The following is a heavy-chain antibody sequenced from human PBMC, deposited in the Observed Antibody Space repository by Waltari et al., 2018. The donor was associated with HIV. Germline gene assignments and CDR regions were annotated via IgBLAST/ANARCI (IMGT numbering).Heavy chain of an antibody. Sequence: QVQLQESGPGLLKPSETLSLTCAVSGYSISRGYYWGWIRQPPGKGLEWIGRIYHSGSTYYNPSLKSRVTISVDTSKNQFSLKLSSVTAADTAIYHCASAFIEYFDSWGQGTLVTVSS. J-gene: IGHJ4*02. V-gene: IGHV4-38-2*01. CDR1: GYSISRGYY. D-gene: IGHD3-16*02. CDR3: ASAFIEYFDS. CDR2: IYHSGST.